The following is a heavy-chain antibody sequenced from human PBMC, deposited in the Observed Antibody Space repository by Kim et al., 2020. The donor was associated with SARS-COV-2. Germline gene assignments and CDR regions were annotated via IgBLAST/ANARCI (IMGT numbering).Heavy chain of an antibody. V-gene: IGHV1-8*01. D-gene: IGHD6-19*01. Sequence: AQKFQGRVTMTRNTSISTAYMELSSLRSEDTAVYYCARSSSGWYRGYFDYWGQGTLVTVSS. J-gene: IGHJ4*02. CDR3: ARSSSGWYRGYFDY.